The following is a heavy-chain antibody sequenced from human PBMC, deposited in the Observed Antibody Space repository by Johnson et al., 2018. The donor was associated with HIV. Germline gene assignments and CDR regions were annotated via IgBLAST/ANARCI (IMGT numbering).Heavy chain of an antibody. V-gene: IGHV3-20*04. D-gene: IGHD3-10*01. CDR1: GFRFEDYG. CDR3: ARERGDAFDI. CDR2: INWNGGRT. J-gene: IGHJ3*02. Sequence: VHLVESGGGVVRPGGSLRLSCAASGFRFEDYGMNWVRQTPGKGLEWVSSINWNGGRTDYVDSVKGRYTMSRDNAKNSLYLQMNTLRVEDTALYYCARERGDAFDIWGQGTMFTVSS.